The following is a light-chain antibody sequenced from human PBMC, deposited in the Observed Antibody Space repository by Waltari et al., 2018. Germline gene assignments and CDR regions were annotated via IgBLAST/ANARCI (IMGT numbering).Light chain of an antibody. CDR1: QNVLHTSKNKNF. J-gene: IGKJ2*01. CDR3: HQYYRTPYT. CDR2: WAS. Sequence: DIVMTQSPEYLAVSLGERATINCKSSQNVLHTSKNKNFLAWYQKKPGQPPKLLISWASTRESRVPDRFSGSGSGTDFTLTISSLQAEDVAVYYCHQYYRTPYTFGQGTKMELK. V-gene: IGKV4-1*01.